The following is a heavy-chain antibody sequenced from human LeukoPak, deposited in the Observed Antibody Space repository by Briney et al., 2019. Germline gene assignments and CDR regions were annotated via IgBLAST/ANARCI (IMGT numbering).Heavy chain of an antibody. V-gene: IGHV4-4*02. D-gene: IGHD3-10*01. J-gene: IGHJ4*02. Sequence: PSETLSLTCSVSGGSISSSNWWSWVRQPPGEGLEWIGEIYHSGSTNYNPSLKSRVTISVDKSKNQFSLKLSSVTAADTAVYYCAGGLLWFGETDYWGQGTLVTVSS. CDR2: IYHSGST. CDR1: GGSISSSNW. CDR3: AGGLLWFGETDY.